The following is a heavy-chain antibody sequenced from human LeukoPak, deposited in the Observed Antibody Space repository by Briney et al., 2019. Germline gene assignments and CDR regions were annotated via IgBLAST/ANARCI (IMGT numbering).Heavy chain of an antibody. J-gene: IGHJ4*02. CDR3: AREAPFDY. CDR1: GFTFSGSA. Sequence: GRSLRLSCAASGFTFSGSAMHWVRQAPGKGLEWVAFISYDGSNKYYADSVEGRFTISRDNSKNTLYLQMNSLTTEDAAVYYCAREAPFDYWGQGTLVTVSS. V-gene: IGHV3-30*04. CDR2: ISYDGSNK.